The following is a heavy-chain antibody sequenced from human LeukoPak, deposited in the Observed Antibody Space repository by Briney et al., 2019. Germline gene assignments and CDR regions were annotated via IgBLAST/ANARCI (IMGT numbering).Heavy chain of an antibody. D-gene: IGHD3-10*01. CDR3: ARVRVRGVIPREIDY. J-gene: IGHJ4*02. V-gene: IGHV4-30-2*01. CDR2: IYHSGST. CDR1: GGSISSGGYS. Sequence: SETLSLTCAVSGGSISSGGYSWSWIRQPPGKGLEWIGYIYHSGSTYYNPSLKSRVTISVDRSKNQFSLKLSSVTAADTAVYYCARVRVRGVIPREIDYWGQGTLVTVSS.